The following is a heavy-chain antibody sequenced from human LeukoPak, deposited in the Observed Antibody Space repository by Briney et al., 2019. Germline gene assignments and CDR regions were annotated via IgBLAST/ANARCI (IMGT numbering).Heavy chain of an antibody. J-gene: IGHJ3*02. CDR3: ARDYIVETGVVAFDI. Sequence: SETLSLTCTVSGGSISTYYWNWIRQPAGKGLEWIGHIYNSGDTNYNPSLKGRGTISVDRSRNMFSLKLSSVTAADTAVYYCARDYIVETGVVAFDIWGQGTMVTVSS. V-gene: IGHV4-4*07. CDR1: GGSISTYY. CDR2: IYNSGDT. D-gene: IGHD5-12*01.